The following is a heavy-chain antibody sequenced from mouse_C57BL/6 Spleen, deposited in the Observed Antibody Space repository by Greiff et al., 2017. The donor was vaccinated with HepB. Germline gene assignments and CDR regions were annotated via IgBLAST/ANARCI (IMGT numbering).Heavy chain of an antibody. CDR1: GFNIKDDY. Sequence: VQLQQSGAELVRPGASVKLSCTASGFNIKDDYMHWVKQRPEQGLEWIGWIDPENGDTEYASKFQGKATITADTSSNTAYLQLSSLTSEDTAVYYCTTDYGSSLFADWGQGTLVTVSA. D-gene: IGHD1-1*01. V-gene: IGHV14-4*01. CDR3: TTDYGSSLFAD. CDR2: IDPENGDT. J-gene: IGHJ3*01.